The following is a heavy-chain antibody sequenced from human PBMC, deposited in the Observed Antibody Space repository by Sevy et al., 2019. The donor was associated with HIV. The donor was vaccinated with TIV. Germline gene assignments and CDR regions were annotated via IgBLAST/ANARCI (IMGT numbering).Heavy chain of an antibody. D-gene: IGHD3-10*01. CDR1: GFTFSSYA. CDR3: AKAAVLLWFGESHYGMDV. Sequence: GGSLRLSCAASGFTFSSYAMSWVRQAPGKGLEWVSAVSGSGGSTYYADSVKGRFTISRDNSKNTLYLQMNSLRAKDTAVYYCAKAAVLLWFGESHYGMDVWGQGTTVTVSS. CDR2: VSGSGGST. V-gene: IGHV3-23*01. J-gene: IGHJ6*02.